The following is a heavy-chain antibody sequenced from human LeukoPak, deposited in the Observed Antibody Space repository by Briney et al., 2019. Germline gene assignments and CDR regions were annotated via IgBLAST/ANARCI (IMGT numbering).Heavy chain of an antibody. D-gene: IGHD3-9*01. J-gene: IGHJ4*02. CDR3: ARVYYDILTGYYNVMMFDY. CDR1: GFTFSDYY. V-gene: IGHV3-11*04. Sequence: GGSLRLSCAASGFTFSDYYMSWIRQAPGKGLEWVSYISSSGSTIYYADSVKGRFTISRDNAKNSLYLQMNSLRAEDTAVYYCARVYYDILTGYYNVMMFDYWGQGTLVTVSS. CDR2: ISSSGSTI.